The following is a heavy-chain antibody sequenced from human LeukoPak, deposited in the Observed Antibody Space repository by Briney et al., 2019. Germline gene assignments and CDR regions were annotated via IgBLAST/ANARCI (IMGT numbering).Heavy chain of an antibody. D-gene: IGHD2-21*02. J-gene: IGHJ3*02. Sequence: GGSLRLSCAASGFTFSSYSMNWVRQAPGKGLEWVSSISSSSSYIYYADSVKGRFTISRDNAKNSLYLQMNSLRAEDTAVYYCAREAVTVYAFDIWGQGTMVTVSS. CDR1: GFTFSSYS. CDR3: AREAVTVYAFDI. V-gene: IGHV3-21*01. CDR2: ISSSSSYI.